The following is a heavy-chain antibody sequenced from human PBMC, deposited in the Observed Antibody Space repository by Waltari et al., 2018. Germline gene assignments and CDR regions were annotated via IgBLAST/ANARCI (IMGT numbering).Heavy chain of an antibody. Sequence: QEQLQESGPGLVKPSETLSLTCSVSGGSISAYYWSWIRQSPGKGLDWIGYVYSTGITRYNPSLQSRVTISIDTSKNQFSLKVRSVTAADTAVYYCARDKNGLGLDWFDPWGQGTLVIVSS. CDR3: ARDKNGLGLDWFDP. V-gene: IGHV4-59*13. J-gene: IGHJ5*02. CDR1: GGSISAYY. D-gene: IGHD1-1*01. CDR2: VYSTGIT.